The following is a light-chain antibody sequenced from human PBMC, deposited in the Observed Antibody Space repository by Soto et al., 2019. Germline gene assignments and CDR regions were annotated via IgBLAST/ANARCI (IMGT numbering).Light chain of an antibody. CDR2: GTS. CDR3: QPDESSWT. CDR1: QNISRNF. V-gene: IGKV3-20*01. J-gene: IGKJ1*01. Sequence: EIVLTQSPGTLSFSTGEGATLSCRASQNISRNFFAGYQHKPSQDPRVLIYGTSRKAAGLPDRFSGSGAGTDFTLTISSLEPEDFAVYYCQPDESSWTFGQGTKVEVK.